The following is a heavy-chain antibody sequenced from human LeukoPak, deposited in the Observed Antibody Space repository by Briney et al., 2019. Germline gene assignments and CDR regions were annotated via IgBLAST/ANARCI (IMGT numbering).Heavy chain of an antibody. CDR3: ARERSGAAYFDY. J-gene: IGHJ4*02. V-gene: IGHV4-59*01. CDR2: IYYSGST. Sequence: SETLSLTCTVSGGSIGSYYWSWIRQPPGKGLEWIGYIYYSGSTNYNPSLKSQVTISVDTSKSQFSLKLSSVTAADTAVYYCARERSGAAYFDYWGQGTLVTVSS. D-gene: IGHD1-26*01. CDR1: GGSIGSYY.